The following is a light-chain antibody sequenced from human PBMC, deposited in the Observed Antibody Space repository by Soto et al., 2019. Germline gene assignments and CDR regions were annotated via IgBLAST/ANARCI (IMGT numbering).Light chain of an antibody. Sequence: DIPMTQSPSSLSASVGDRVTITCRASQGISNYLAWYQQKPGKVPKLLIYAASTLHSGVPSRFSGSGSGTAFTFTISRQQPADVATSYCEKYNSAPRTFGQGTKVEIK. J-gene: IGKJ1*01. V-gene: IGKV1-27*01. CDR1: QGISNY. CDR2: AAS. CDR3: EKYNSAPRT.